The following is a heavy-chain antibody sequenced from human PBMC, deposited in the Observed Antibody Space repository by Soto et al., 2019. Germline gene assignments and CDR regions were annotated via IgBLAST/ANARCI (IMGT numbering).Heavy chain of an antibody. CDR3: ASQMGHYDYVWGSYAFDI. Sequence: EVQLVESGGGLVQPGGSLRLSCAASGFTFSSYAMHWVRQAPGKGLEYVSAISSNGGSTYYANSVKGRFTISRDNSKNTLNLQMGSLRAEDMAVYYCASQMGHYDYVWGSYAFDIWGQGTMVTVSS. J-gene: IGHJ3*02. CDR1: GFTFSSYA. V-gene: IGHV3-64*01. CDR2: ISSNGGST. D-gene: IGHD3-16*01.